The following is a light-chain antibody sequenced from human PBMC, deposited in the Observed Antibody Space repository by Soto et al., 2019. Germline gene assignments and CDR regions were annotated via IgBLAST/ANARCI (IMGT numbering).Light chain of an antibody. CDR3: SSKRDSSTLFV. V-gene: IGLV2-14*01. CDR2: EVT. J-gene: IGLJ1*01. CDR1: SSDVGAYNY. Sequence: QSALTQPASVSGSPGQSITISCTGTSSDVGAYNYVSWYQHHPGKVPELLIYEVTNRPSGVSDRFSGSKSGNTASLTISGLQAEGEADYFCSSKRDSSTLFVFGTGTKVTVL.